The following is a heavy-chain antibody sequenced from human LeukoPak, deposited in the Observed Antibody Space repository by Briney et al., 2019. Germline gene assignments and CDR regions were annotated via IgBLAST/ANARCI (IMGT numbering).Heavy chain of an antibody. D-gene: IGHD2-21*01. CDR3: ARSSAAEVIRYYYYMDV. J-gene: IGHJ6*03. Sequence: ASVKVSRKASGYTFTSYDINWVRQATGQGLERMGWMNPNSGNTGYAQKFQGRVTMTRNTSISTAYMELSSLRSEDTAVYYCARSSAAEVIRYYYYMDVWGKGTTVTVSS. CDR1: GYTFTSYD. V-gene: IGHV1-8*01. CDR2: MNPNSGNT.